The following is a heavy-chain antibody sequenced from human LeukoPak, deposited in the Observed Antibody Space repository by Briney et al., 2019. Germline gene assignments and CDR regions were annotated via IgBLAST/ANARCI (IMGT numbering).Heavy chain of an antibody. J-gene: IGHJ4*02. D-gene: IGHD6-19*01. Sequence: GASVKVSCKASGYTFTSYDINWVRQAPGQGLEWMGWISAYNGNTNYAQKLQGRVTMTTDTSTSTAYMELRSLRSDDTAVYYCARDSSGWTYFDYWGQGTLVTVSS. V-gene: IGHV1-18*01. CDR2: ISAYNGNT. CDR1: GYTFTSYD. CDR3: ARDSSGWTYFDY.